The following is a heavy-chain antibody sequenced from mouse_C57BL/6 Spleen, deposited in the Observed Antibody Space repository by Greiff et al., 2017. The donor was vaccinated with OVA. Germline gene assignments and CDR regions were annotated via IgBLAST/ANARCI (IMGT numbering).Heavy chain of an antibody. Sequence: QVQLQQSGPELVKPGASVKISCKASGYAFSSSWMNWVKQRPGKGLEWIGRIYPGDGDTNYNGKFKGKATLTADKSSSTAYMQLSSLTSDDSAVYFCAADRSSYYAMDYWGKGTSVTVSS. V-gene: IGHV1-82*01. CDR2: IYPGDGDT. CDR3: AADRSSYYAMDY. CDR1: GYAFSSSW. D-gene: IGHD1-1*01. J-gene: IGHJ4*01.